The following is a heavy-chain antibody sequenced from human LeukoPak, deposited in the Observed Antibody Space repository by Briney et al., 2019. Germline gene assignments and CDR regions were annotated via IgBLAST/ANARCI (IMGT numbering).Heavy chain of an antibody. CDR3: AGTANGDYDY. CDR1: GYTFTSYD. CDR2: MNPNSGNA. Sequence: GASVKVSCKASGYTFTSYDSNWVRQATGQGLEWMGWMNPNSGNAGNAQKFQGRVTTTRNTSISTAYMELSSLRSEDTAVDYCAGTANGDYDYWGQGALVTVSS. D-gene: IGHD4-17*01. V-gene: IGHV1-8*01. J-gene: IGHJ4*02.